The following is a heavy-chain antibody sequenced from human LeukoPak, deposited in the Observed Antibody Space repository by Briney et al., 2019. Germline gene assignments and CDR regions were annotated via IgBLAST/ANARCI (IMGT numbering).Heavy chain of an antibody. CDR2: INHGGSI. V-gene: IGHV4-34*01. CDR1: GGSFSGCY. CDR3: ARLHPNSDFARWHAFDI. Sequence: SETLSLTCAVYGGSFSGCYLTWIRQSPGKGLEWLAEINHGGSINYNASLKSRVTISADMSKNQVSLRLGSVTAADTAVYYCARLHPNSDFARWHAFDIWGQGTKVIVSS. J-gene: IGHJ3*02. D-gene: IGHD1-26*01.